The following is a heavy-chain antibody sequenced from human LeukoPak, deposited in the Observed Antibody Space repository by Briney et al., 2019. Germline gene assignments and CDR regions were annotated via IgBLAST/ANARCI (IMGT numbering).Heavy chain of an antibody. D-gene: IGHD2-15*01. CDR1: GYTFTGYY. V-gene: IGHV1-2*06. CDR2: INPNSGGT. CDR3: ARDLLTLGYCSGGSCSPYYYYYMDV. J-gene: IGHJ6*03. Sequence: ASVKVSCEASGYTFTGYYMHWVRQAPGQGLEWMGRINPNSGGTNYAQKFQGRVTMTRDTSISTAYMELSRLRSDDTAVYYCARDLLTLGYCSGGSCSPYYYYYMDVWGKGTTVTVSS.